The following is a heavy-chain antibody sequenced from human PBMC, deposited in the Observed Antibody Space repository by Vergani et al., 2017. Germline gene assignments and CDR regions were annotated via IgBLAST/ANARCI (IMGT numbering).Heavy chain of an antibody. CDR3: ARSIVSRNPPDYFDN. CDR1: GSSLSGYY. CDR2: VEDSGYF. J-gene: IGHJ4*02. Sequence: QVQLQESGPGLVRPSETLSLTCTVSGSSLSGYYWNWIRQTPGEGLEWIGYVEDSGYFNYNPSLKTRVPMSSDTSNNQFSLMLSSVTVADTAVYYCARSIVSRNPPDYFDNWGQGTLVTVSS. D-gene: IGHD1-14*01. V-gene: IGHV4-59*01.